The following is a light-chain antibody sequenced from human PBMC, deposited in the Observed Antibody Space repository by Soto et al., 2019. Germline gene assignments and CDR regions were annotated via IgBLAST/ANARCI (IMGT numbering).Light chain of an antibody. CDR2: KAS. CDR3: QQYNSFPYS. V-gene: IGKV1-5*03. J-gene: IGKJ2*03. Sequence: IQMTQSPSTLSASVGDRVSITCRASQSIFSWLAWYQQKPGKAPKLLIYKASSLESGVPSRYSGSVSGTEFTLTISGLQPDDLATYYCQQYNSFPYSFGQGTKLEIK. CDR1: QSIFSW.